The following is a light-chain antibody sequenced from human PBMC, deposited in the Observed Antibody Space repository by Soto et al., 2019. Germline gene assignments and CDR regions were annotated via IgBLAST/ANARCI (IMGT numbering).Light chain of an antibody. J-gene: IGKJ1*01. CDR2: GAS. V-gene: IGKV3D-15*01. Sequence: VMTQSPATLSVSPGERATLSCRASQSVSNSLAWYQHKPGQAPRLLIYGASTRADGVPGRFSGSGSATEFTLTISSLQSEDFAVYYCQQYNNWPPWTFGQGTKVEIK. CDR3: QQYNNWPPWT. CDR1: QSVSNS.